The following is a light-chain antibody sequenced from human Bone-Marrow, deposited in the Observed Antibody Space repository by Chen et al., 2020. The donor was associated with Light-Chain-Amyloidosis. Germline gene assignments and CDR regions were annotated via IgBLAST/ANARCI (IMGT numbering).Light chain of an antibody. Sequence: SYVLTQPSSVSVAPGQTATIACGGNNIGSTSVHWYQQTPGQAPLLVVYDDSDRPSGIPERLSGASSGNRATRTGSMVEAGDEADYYCQVWDRSSERPVFGGGTKLTVL. V-gene: IGLV3-21*02. CDR1: NIGSTS. CDR3: QVWDRSSERPV. J-gene: IGLJ3*02. CDR2: DDS.